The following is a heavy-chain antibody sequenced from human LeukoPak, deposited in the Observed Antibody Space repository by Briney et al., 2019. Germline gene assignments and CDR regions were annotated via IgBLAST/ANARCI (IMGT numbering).Heavy chain of an antibody. D-gene: IGHD3-10*01. CDR3: ASSDAITMVRGVKFDP. CDR1: GYSISSGYY. J-gene: IGHJ5*02. CDR2: IYHSGST. Sequence: SETLSLTCTVSGYSISSGYYWGWIRQPPGKGLEWIGSIYHSGSTYYNPSLKSRATTSVETSKNNFSLKLSAFTAAKTAPYSTASSDAITMVRGVKFDPWGQGALVTVSS. V-gene: IGHV4-38-2*02.